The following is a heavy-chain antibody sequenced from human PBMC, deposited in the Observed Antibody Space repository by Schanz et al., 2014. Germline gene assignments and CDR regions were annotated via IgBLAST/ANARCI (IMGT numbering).Heavy chain of an antibody. CDR2: ISGGGGTP. V-gene: IGHV3-23*04. CDR3: ARGLIAAAGGAFDY. Sequence: VQLVESGGGLVKPGGSLRLSCAASGFTFSGFWMTWVRQAPGKGLEWVSAISGGGGTPYYTDSVKGRFTISRDNSKNTLYLQMNSLRAGDAAVYYCARGLIAAAGGAFDYWGQGTLVAVSA. J-gene: IGHJ4*02. D-gene: IGHD6-13*01. CDR1: GFTFSGFW.